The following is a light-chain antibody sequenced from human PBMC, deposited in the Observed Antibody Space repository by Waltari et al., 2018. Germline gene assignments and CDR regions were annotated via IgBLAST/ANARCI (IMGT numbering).Light chain of an antibody. Sequence: EVVLTQSPGTLSLSLGEKATLSCRASQRVGSSYLAWYQQKPGQSPSLLVYGASTRASGIPDRFSGSGSGTDFNLSISGLEPEDFAVYYCQQYGRSPWTFGQGTKVEIK. CDR3: QQYGRSPWT. CDR2: GAS. J-gene: IGKJ1*01. V-gene: IGKV3-20*01. CDR1: QRVGSSY.